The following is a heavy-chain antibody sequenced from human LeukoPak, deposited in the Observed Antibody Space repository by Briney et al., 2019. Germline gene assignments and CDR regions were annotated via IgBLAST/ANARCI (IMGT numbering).Heavy chain of an antibody. Sequence: PGGSLRLSCAASGFTFSSYAMSWVRQAPGKGLEWVSSISGSGGRTHYADSVRGRFTISRDNSKNTLYLQRNSLRAEDTAVYYCAKDGRGYSYGQGYMDVWGKGTTVTVSS. D-gene: IGHD5-18*01. J-gene: IGHJ6*03. CDR1: GFTFSSYA. CDR2: ISGSGGRT. CDR3: AKDGRGYSYGQGYMDV. V-gene: IGHV3-23*01.